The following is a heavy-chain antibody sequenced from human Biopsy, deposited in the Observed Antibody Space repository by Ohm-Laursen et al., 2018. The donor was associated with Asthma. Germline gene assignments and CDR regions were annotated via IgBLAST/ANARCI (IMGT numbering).Heavy chain of an antibody. Sequence: SVKVSCKASAYTFIGYPLHWVRQAPGEGLEWMGRINPNGGATIYAQKFQGRVTMTRDTSISTAYMELSRLTSDDTAVYYCARVQKSPGDRWFDPWGQGTLVTVSS. CDR2: INPNGGAT. CDR3: ARVQKSPGDRWFDP. D-gene: IGHD7-27*01. CDR1: AYTFIGYP. V-gene: IGHV1-2*06. J-gene: IGHJ5*02.